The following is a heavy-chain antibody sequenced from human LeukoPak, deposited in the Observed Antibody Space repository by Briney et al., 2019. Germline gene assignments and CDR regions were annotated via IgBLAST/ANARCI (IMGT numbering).Heavy chain of an antibody. CDR1: GFTFISYP. CDR2: ISYDGTNQ. CDR3: AKVGDYGDYALDY. Sequence: GGSLRLSCAASGFTFISYPMHWVRQAPGKGLEWVAVISYDGTNQYYADSVKGRFTISRDNSKNTLYLQMNSLRAEDTAVYYCAKVGDYGDYALDYWGQGTLVTVSS. J-gene: IGHJ4*02. V-gene: IGHV3-30-3*01. D-gene: IGHD4-17*01.